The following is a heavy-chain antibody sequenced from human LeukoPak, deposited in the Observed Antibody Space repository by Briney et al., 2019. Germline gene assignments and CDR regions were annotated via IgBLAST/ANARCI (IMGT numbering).Heavy chain of an antibody. CDR3: ARDGTSTDDY. CDR1: GYTFSNFG. V-gene: IGHV1-18*01. CDR2: ISGNNDNP. J-gene: IGHJ4*02. D-gene: IGHD2-2*01. Sequence: ASVKVSCKTSGYTFSNFGISWVQQAPGQGLEWMGWISGNNDNPNYGQKFQGRFTVTTDSSTSPAYMELRNLRSDDTAVYYCARDGTSTDDYWGQGTLVTVSS.